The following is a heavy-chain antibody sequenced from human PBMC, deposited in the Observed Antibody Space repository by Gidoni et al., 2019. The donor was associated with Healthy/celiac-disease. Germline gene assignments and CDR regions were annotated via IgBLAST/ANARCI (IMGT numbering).Heavy chain of an antibody. CDR3: ATDESLSGVRG. D-gene: IGHD3-16*01. CDR2: FDPEDGET. V-gene: IGHV1-24*01. Sequence: QVQLVQSGAAVKKPGASVKVSCKVSGYTLTELSMHWVRQAPGNGLEWMGGFDPEDGETIYAKKFKGRVTMTEETSTNTAYMELSSLRSEDTAVYYGATDESLSGVRGWGQGTLVTVSS. CDR1: GYTLTELS. J-gene: IGHJ4*02.